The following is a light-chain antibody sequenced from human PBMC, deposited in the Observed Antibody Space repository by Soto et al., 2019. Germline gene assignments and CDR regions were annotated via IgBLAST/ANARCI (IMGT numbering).Light chain of an antibody. J-gene: IGLJ2*01. CDR2: AVN. CDR1: SSDIGGYDY. CDR3: SSYTTSSTQV. Sequence: QSALTQPASVSGSPGQSITISCTGSSSDIGGYDYVSWYQQHPGKAPKVMIYAVNKRPSGVSNRFSGSKSGNTAALTISGLQAEDEADYYCSSYTTSSTQVFGGGTKVTVL. V-gene: IGLV2-14*01.